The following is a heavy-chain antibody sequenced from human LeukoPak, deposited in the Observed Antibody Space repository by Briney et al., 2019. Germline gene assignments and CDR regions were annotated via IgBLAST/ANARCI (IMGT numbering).Heavy chain of an antibody. J-gene: IGHJ4*02. D-gene: IGHD6-19*01. Sequence: TGGSLRLSCAASGFAVSSNYLSGVRQAPGKGLEWVSVIYSGGSTYYADSVKGRFTISRDNSKNTLYLQMNSLRAEDTAVYYCARGKGAVSGTGCDYWGQGTLVTVSS. CDR1: GFAVSSNY. CDR3: ARGKGAVSGTGCDY. CDR2: IYSGGST. V-gene: IGHV3-53*01.